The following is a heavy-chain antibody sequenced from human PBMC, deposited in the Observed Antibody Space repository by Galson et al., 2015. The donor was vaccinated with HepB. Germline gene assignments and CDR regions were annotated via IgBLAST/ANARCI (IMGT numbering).Heavy chain of an antibody. CDR2: IWLDGSNR. CDR3: ARDKDDAMDV. CDR1: GFTFSSNN. J-gene: IGHJ6*02. V-gene: IGHV3-33*08. D-gene: IGHD2-15*01. Sequence: SLRLSCAASGFTFSSNNMHWVRQAPGKGLEWVAGIWLDGSNRYHADSVKGRFTISRDNSKNTLFLQMSSLRVEDTAVYYCARDKDDAMDVWGQGTTVTVSS.